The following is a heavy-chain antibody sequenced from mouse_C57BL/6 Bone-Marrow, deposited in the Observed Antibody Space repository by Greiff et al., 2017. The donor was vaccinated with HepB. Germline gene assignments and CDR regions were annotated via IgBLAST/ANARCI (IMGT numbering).Heavy chain of an antibody. J-gene: IGHJ3*01. D-gene: IGHD3-2*02. CDR1: GYTFTSYG. V-gene: IGHV1-81*01. CDR2: IYPRSGNT. Sequence: QVQLQQSGAELARPGASVKLSCKASGYTFTSYGISWVKQRTGQGLEWIGEIYPRSGNTYYNEKFKGKATLTADKSSSTAYMELRSLTSEDSAVYFWARGGLSTWFAYWGQGTLVTVAA. CDR3: ARGGLSTWFAY.